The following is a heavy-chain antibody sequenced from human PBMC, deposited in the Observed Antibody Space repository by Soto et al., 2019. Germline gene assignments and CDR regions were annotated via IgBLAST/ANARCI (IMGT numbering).Heavy chain of an antibody. CDR2: IYSGGST. D-gene: IGHD3-10*01. CDR3: ARDYFGSGYNWFYP. V-gene: IGHV3-66*01. J-gene: IGHJ5*02. Sequence: EVQLVESGGGLVQPGRSLRLSCAASGFTVSSNYMSWVRQAPGKGLEWVSVIYSGGSTYYADSVKGRFTISRDNSKNTLYLQMNSLRSEDTAVYYSARDYFGSGYNWFYPWGQGTLVTDSS. CDR1: GFTVSSNY.